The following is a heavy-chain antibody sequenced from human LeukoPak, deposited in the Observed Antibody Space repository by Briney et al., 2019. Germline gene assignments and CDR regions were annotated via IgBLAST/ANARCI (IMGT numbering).Heavy chain of an antibody. CDR1: GYTFTGYY. Sequence: GASVKVSCKASGYTFTGYYMHWVRQAPGQGLEWMGWINPNSGGTNYAQKFQGRVTMTRDTSISTAYMELSRLRSDDTAVYYCARGANLLYSSSWSSPYYYYYYMDVWGKGTTVTVSS. D-gene: IGHD6-13*01. J-gene: IGHJ6*03. CDR2: INPNSGGT. V-gene: IGHV1-2*02. CDR3: ARGANLLYSSSWSSPYYYYYYMDV.